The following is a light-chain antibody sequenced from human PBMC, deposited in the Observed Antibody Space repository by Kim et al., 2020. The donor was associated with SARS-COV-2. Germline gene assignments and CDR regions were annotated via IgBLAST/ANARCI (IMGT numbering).Light chain of an antibody. Sequence: QGERAIPSCRPSQSIGTNLAWSHQKPGQAPRLLISGASTRATGVPARISGSASGSDFTLTISTLQSGDFGIYYCQQYNNWFPYTFGQGTKLEI. CDR2: GAS. V-gene: IGKV3-15*01. J-gene: IGKJ2*01. CDR3: QQYNNWFPYT. CDR1: QSIGTN.